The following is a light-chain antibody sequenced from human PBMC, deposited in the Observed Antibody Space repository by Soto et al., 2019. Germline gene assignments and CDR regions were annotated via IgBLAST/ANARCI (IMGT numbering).Light chain of an antibody. CDR1: QVIGSRY. Sequence: EIVMTQSPGTLSLSPGERATISCRASQVIGSRYLAWYHQKSGQAPRLLIYGTSSRATGIPDRFSGSGSGTDFTLIISRLEHEDFGVYYCQQFGSSIPHTFGQGTKLEIK. V-gene: IGKV3-20*01. J-gene: IGKJ2*01. CDR3: QQFGSSIPHT. CDR2: GTS.